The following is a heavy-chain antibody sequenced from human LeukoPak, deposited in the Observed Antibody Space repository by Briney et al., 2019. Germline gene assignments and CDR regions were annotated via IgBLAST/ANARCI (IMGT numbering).Heavy chain of an antibody. CDR3: VYYDSSGYLYYFDY. CDR1: GGTFSSYA. CDR2: IIPIFGTA. J-gene: IGHJ4*02. V-gene: IGHV1-69*05. Sequence: SVKVSCKASGGTFSSYAISWVRQAPGQGLEWMGGIIPIFGTANYAQKFQGRVTITTDESTSTAYMELSSLRSEDTAVYCCVYYDSSGYLYYFDYWGQGTLVTVSS. D-gene: IGHD3-22*01.